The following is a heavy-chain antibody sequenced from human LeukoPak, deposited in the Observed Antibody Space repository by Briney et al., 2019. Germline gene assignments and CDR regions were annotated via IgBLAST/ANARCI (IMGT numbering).Heavy chain of an antibody. D-gene: IGHD3-10*01. V-gene: IGHV1-2*02. Sequence: ASVKVSCKASGYTFTGYYMHWVRQAPGQGLEWMGWINPNSGGTNYAQKFQGRVTMTRDTSISTAYMELSRLRSDDTAVYYCARGTRITMVRGGRWFDRWGQGTLVTVSS. CDR1: GYTFTGYY. CDR3: ARGTRITMVRGGRWFDR. CDR2: INPNSGGT. J-gene: IGHJ5*02.